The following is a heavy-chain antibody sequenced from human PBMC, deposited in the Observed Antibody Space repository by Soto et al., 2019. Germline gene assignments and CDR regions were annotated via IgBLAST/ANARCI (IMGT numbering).Heavy chain of an antibody. V-gene: IGHV1-18*04. D-gene: IGHD6-13*01. CDR1: GYTFTSYG. CDR2: ISAYNGNT. CDR3: ARDRPSSSWLYYYYGMDV. Sequence: ASVKVSCKASGYTFTSYGISWVRQAPGQGLEWMGWISAYNGNTNYAQKLQGRVTMTTDTSTSTAYMELRSLRSDDTAVYYCARDRPSSSWLYYYYGMDVWGQGTTVTVSS. J-gene: IGHJ6*02.